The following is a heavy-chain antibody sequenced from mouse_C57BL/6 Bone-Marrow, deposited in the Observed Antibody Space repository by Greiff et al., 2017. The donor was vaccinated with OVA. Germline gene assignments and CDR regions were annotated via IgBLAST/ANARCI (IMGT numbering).Heavy chain of an antibody. J-gene: IGHJ2*01. D-gene: IGHD2-4*01. Sequence: VQLQQPGAELVKPGASVKLSCKASGYTFTSYWMQWVKQRPGQGLEWIGEIDPSDSYTNYNQKFKGKATLTVDTSSSTAYMQLSSLTSEDSAVYYCARGIDYDYWGQGTTLTVSS. CDR3: ARGIDYDY. CDR1: GYTFTSYW. CDR2: IDPSDSYT. V-gene: IGHV1-50*01.